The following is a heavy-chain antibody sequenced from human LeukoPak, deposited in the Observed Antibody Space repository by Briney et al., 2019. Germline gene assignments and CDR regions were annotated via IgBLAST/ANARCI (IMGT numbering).Heavy chain of an antibody. D-gene: IGHD6-13*01. J-gene: IGHJ4*02. CDR1: GVSVSSSNW. Sequence: SGTLSLTCAVSGVSVSSSNWWSWVRQPPGKGLEWIGEISYSGSTNYNPSLKSRVTVSVDKSKNQLSLELSSVTAADTAVYYCARGGSWYLSFWGQGTLVTVSS. CDR3: ARGGSWYLSF. CDR2: ISYSGST. V-gene: IGHV4-4*02.